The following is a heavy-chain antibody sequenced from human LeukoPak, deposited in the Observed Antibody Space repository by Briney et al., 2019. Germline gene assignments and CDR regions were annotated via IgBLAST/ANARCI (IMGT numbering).Heavy chain of an antibody. D-gene: IGHD2-15*01. J-gene: IGHJ6*03. V-gene: IGHV3-23*01. CDR1: GFTFSSFG. CDR2: ISSTGGTA. CDR3: AKNGDRGAYCSGGSCYPYYYYNMDV. Sequence: GALRLSCAASGFTFSSFGMSWVRQAPGKGLEWVSAISSTGGTAYYADSVKGRFTISRDNSKNPLYLQMNSLRAEDTAIYYCAKNGDRGAYCSGGSCYPYYYYNMDVWGKGTTVTISS.